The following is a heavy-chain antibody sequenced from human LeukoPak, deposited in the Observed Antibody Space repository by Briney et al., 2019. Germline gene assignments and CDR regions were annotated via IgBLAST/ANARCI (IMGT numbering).Heavy chain of an antibody. V-gene: IGHV3-7*01. Sequence: GGSLRLSCAASGFTFTSYWMNWVRQAPGMGLEWVANIKQDGSEKYYVDSVKGRFTISRDNAKNSLYLQMNSPRAEDTAVYYCARDPDRDGVDYWGQGTLVTVSS. J-gene: IGHJ4*02. D-gene: IGHD1-14*01. CDR2: IKQDGSEK. CDR3: ARDPDRDGVDY. CDR1: GFTFTSYW.